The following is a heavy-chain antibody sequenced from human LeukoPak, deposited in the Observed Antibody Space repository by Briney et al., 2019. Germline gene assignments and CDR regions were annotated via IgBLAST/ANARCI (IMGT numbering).Heavy chain of an antibody. D-gene: IGHD3-10*01. CDR1: GFTFSDYY. CDR2: INSDGSST. CDR3: ARKKITMVRGAPLFDY. J-gene: IGHJ4*02. V-gene: IGHV3-74*01. Sequence: GGSLRLSCAASGFTFSDYYMSWVRQAPGKGLVWVSRINSDGSSTSYADSVKGRFTISRDNAKNTLYLQMNSLRAEDTAVYYCARKKITMVRGAPLFDYWGQGTLVTVSS.